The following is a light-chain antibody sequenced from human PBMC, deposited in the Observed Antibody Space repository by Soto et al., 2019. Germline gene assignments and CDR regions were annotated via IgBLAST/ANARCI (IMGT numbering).Light chain of an antibody. Sequence: DIQLTQSPSFLSASVGDRVTITCRASQGISSYLAWYQQKPGKAPKLLIYAASTLQSGVPSRFSGSGSGTESTLTLSSRQPEDFATYYCQQLNSYPRITFGPGTKVDI. J-gene: IGKJ3*01. CDR3: QQLNSYPRIT. CDR2: AAS. CDR1: QGISSY. V-gene: IGKV1-9*01.